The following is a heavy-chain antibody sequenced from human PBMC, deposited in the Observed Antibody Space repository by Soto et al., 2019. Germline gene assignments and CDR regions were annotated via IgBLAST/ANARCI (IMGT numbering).Heavy chain of an antibody. CDR1: GFTFSNYA. V-gene: IGHV3-64D*08. CDR2: ISSDGDTT. J-gene: IGHJ4*02. CDR3: VKNRVGSTGSRGGDY. Sequence: EVQLVESGGGLVQPGGSLRLSCSASGFTFSNYAMHWVRQAPGKGLEYVSAISSDGDTTYYADSVKGRFTISRDNSKNTLFLQMSSLRAEDTAVYYCVKNRVGSTGSRGGDYWGQGTLVTVSS. D-gene: IGHD3-10*01.